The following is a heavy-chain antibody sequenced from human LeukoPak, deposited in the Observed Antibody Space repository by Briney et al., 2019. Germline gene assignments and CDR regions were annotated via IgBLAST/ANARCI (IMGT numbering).Heavy chain of an antibody. CDR3: AMIYSYGSL. J-gene: IGHJ2*01. D-gene: IGHD5-18*01. V-gene: IGHV3-74*01. CDR1: GFTFSDYY. CDR2: INSDGSST. Sequence: GGSLRLSCTASGFTFSDYYMSWIRQAPGKGLVWVSRINSDGSSTSYADSVKGRFTISRDNAKNTLYLQMNSLRAEDTAVYYCAMIYSYGSLWGRGTLVTVSS.